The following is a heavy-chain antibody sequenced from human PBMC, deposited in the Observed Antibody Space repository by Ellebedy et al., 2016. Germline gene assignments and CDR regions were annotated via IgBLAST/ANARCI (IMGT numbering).Heavy chain of an antibody. J-gene: IGHJ4*02. CDR1: GYPFTNYF. V-gene: IGHV1-46*01. D-gene: IGHD5-18*01. CDR3: ARGKDSSYGTPFFDY. Sequence: ASVKVSCKASGYPFTNYFLHWVRQAPGQGLEWMGMINPRGGRTSYSQSFQGRVTMTKQTSTGTVDMELDSLKSEDMAVYYCARGKDSSYGTPFFDYWGQGTLVTVSS. CDR2: INPRGGRT.